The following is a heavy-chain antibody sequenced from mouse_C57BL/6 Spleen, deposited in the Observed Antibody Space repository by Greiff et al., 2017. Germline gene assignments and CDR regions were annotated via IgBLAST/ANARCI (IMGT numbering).Heavy chain of an antibody. J-gene: IGHJ3*01. Sequence: QVQLKESGAELARPGASVKLSCKASGYTFTSYGISWVKQRTGQGLEWIGEIYPRSGNTYYNEKFKGKATLTADKSSSTAYMELRSLTSEDSAVYFCARSSYDVYSFAYWGQGTLVTFSA. CDR2: IYPRSGNT. D-gene: IGHD2-3*01. V-gene: IGHV1-81*01. CDR3: ARSSYDVYSFAY. CDR1: GYTFTSYG.